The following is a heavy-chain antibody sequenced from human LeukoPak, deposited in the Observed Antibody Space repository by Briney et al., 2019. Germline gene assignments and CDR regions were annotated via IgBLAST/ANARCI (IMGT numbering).Heavy chain of an antibody. Sequence: ASVKVSCKASGYTFTGYDMHWVRQAPGQGLEWMGWINPNSGGTNYAQKFQGRVTTTRDTSISPAYMELSRLTSDDPAVFYCARALPLWSGDFMGYWGQGTLVTVSS. V-gene: IGHV1-2*02. J-gene: IGHJ4*02. CDR2: INPNSGGT. D-gene: IGHD3-10*01. CDR3: ARALPLWSGDFMGY. CDR1: GYTFTGYD.